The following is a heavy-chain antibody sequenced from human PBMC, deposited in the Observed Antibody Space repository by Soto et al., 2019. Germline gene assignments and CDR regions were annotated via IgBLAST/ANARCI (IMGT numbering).Heavy chain of an antibody. J-gene: IGHJ6*02. CDR2: ISYDGNNK. CDR3: TRAMSTSSYYYYYGMDV. CDR1: GFTFSGYA. V-gene: IGHV3-30-3*01. Sequence: PGGSLRLSCAASGFTFSGYAIHWARQAPDKGLEWLTPISYDGNNKYYADSVKGRFTVSRDNSRNTLYLQMHSLGDEDTAVYYCTRAMSTSSYYYYYGMDVWGQGTTVTVS. D-gene: IGHD2-2*01.